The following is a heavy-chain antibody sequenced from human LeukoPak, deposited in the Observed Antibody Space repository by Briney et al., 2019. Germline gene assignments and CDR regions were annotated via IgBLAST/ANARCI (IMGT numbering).Heavy chain of an antibody. Sequence: PSETLSLTCAVYGGSFSGYYWSWIRQPPGKGLEWIGEINHSGSTNYNPSLKSRVTISVDTSKNQFSLKLSSVTAADTAVYYCARGLPNIAAPINWGQGTLVTVSS. CDR1: GGSFSGYY. CDR3: ARGLPNIAAPIN. V-gene: IGHV4-34*01. CDR2: INHSGST. J-gene: IGHJ4*02. D-gene: IGHD6-6*01.